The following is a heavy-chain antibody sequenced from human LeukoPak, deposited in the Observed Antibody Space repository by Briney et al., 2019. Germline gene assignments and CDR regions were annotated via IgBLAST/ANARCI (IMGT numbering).Heavy chain of an antibody. CDR1: GYSISSGYY. D-gene: IGHD2-15*01. Sequence: SETLSLTCAVSGYSISSGYYWGWIRQPPGKGLEWIGNIYHSGSTYYNPSLNTRVTISVDTSKNQFSLKLSSVTAADTAVYYCARILGAYCSGGSCPDAFDIWGQGTMVTVSS. J-gene: IGHJ3*02. CDR2: IYHSGST. V-gene: IGHV4-38-2*01. CDR3: ARILGAYCSGGSCPDAFDI.